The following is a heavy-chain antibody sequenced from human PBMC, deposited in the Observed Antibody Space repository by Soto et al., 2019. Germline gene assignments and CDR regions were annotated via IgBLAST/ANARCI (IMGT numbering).Heavy chain of an antibody. Sequence: GGSLRLSCAASGFTFRSYAMSWVRQVPGKGLEWVSGISGGGGTTYYADSVKGRFTITRDNSKKTLYLQMNSLRPEDTAVYYCAKDRTYNYDSSGFYSDYWGQGTLVTVSS. CDR1: GFTFRSYA. J-gene: IGHJ4*02. CDR2: ISGGGGTT. V-gene: IGHV3-23*01. CDR3: AKDRTYNYDSSGFYSDY. D-gene: IGHD3-22*01.